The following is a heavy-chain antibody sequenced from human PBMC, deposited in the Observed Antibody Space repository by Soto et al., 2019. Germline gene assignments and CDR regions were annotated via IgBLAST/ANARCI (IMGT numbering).Heavy chain of an antibody. CDR1: GGSISSYY. D-gene: IGHD3-10*01. Sequence: SETLSLTCTVSGGSISSYYWSWIRQPPGKGLEWIGYIYYSGSTNYNPSLKSRVTISEDTSKNQFSLKLSSVTAADTAVYYCARVTMVRGVIAARSYYYMDVWGKGTTVTVSS. V-gene: IGHV4-59*01. CDR3: ARVTMVRGVIAARSYYYMDV. CDR2: IYYSGST. J-gene: IGHJ6*03.